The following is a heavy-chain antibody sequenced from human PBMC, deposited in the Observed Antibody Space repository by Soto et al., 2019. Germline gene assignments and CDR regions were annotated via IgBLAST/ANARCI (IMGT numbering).Heavy chain of an antibody. V-gene: IGHV3-43D*04. CDR1: GLSFYDFA. J-gene: IGHJ5*02. D-gene: IGHD2-8*01. CDR2: ISWDGGST. CDR3: AKDPICCTIGSHFLDNWFDP. Sequence: WGWMRLPCAACGLSFYDFAVHYVCQTKTQPLARVSVISWDGGSTYYADSVKGRFTISIDNSKNTLYLQMNSLKTEDTAMYYCAKDPICCTIGSHFLDNWFDPCGQGTLGTPSS.